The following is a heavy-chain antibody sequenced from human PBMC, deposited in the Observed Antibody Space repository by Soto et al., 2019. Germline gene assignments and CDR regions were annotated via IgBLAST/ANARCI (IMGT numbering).Heavy chain of an antibody. CDR3: ARDIVVVPADIRKRVYYFDY. D-gene: IGHD2-2*02. Sequence: SVKVSCKASGGTFSSYAISWVRQAPGQGLEWMGGIIPIFGTANYAQKFQGRVTITADKSTSTAYMELSSLRSEDTVVYYCARDIVVVPADIRKRVYYFDYWGQGTLVTVSS. CDR1: GGTFSSYA. V-gene: IGHV1-69*06. CDR2: IIPIFGTA. J-gene: IGHJ4*02.